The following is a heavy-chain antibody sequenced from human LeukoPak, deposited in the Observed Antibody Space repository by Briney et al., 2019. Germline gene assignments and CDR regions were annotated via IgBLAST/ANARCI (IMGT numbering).Heavy chain of an antibody. J-gene: IGHJ4*02. CDR2: IYTTGST. V-gene: IGHV4-4*09. CDR1: GGSISSYY. Sequence: SETLSLTCTVSGGSISSYYWSWIRQPPGRGLEWVGYIYTTGSTTYNPSLKSRATISIDTSTNHPSLERSSGTAADTAVYYGAGGAGRYVKNWPFDYGGQGTLVTVSS. CDR3: AGGAGRYVKNWPFDY. D-gene: IGHD3-10*01.